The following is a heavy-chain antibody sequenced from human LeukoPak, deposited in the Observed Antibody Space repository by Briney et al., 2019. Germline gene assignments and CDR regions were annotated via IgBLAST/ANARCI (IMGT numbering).Heavy chain of an antibody. J-gene: IGHJ4*02. CDR1: GYTFTGYY. CDR2: INPNSGGT. CDR3: ARLWIQLWLSEELFDY. Sequence: ASVKVSCKASGYTFTGYYMHWVRQAPGQGLEWMGWINPNSGGTNYAQKFQGRVTMTRDTSISTAYMELSRLRSDDTAVYYCARLWIQLWLSEELFDYWGQGTLVTVSS. D-gene: IGHD5-18*01. V-gene: IGHV1-2*02.